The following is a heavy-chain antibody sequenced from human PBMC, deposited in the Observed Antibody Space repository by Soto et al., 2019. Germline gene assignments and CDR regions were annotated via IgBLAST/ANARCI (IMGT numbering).Heavy chain of an antibody. CDR3: ANXHLLYYYDSSGYYYQTG. CDR1: GFTFSSYA. Sequence: GGFLRLSCAASGFTFSSYAMSWVRQAPGKGLEWVSAISGSGGSTYYADSVKGRFTISRDNSKNTLYLQMNSLRAEDTAVYYCANXHLLYYYDSSGYYYQTGWGQGTLVSVS. D-gene: IGHD3-22*01. V-gene: IGHV3-23*01. J-gene: IGHJ4*02. CDR2: ISGSGGST.